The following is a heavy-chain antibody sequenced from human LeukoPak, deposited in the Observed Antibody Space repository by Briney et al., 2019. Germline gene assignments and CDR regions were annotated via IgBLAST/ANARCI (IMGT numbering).Heavy chain of an antibody. CDR3: AGARHGDYRWDH. CDR1: GYSFTNYW. CDR2: IHSADSNT. Sequence: GESLKISCKDSGYSFTNYWIGWVRQMPGKGLEWMGIIHSADSNTKYSPSFQGQVTISADKSISTAYLQWSGLKASDTAMYYCAGARHGDYRWDHWGQGTLVTVSS. J-gene: IGHJ4*02. V-gene: IGHV5-51*01. D-gene: IGHD4-17*01.